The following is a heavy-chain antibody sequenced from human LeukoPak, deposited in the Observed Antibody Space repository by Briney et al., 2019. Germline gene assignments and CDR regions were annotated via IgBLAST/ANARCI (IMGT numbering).Heavy chain of an antibody. D-gene: IGHD2-2*02. CDR2: IRSKAYGGPT. J-gene: IGHJ4*02. V-gene: IGHV3-49*04. Sequence: GRSLRLSCTASGFTFGDYAMSWVRQAPGKGLEGVGFIRSKAYGGPTEYAASVKGRFTISSDDSKSIAYLQMNSLKTEDTAVYYCTRGEDVVVPAAIEYYFDYWGQGTLVTVSS. CDR1: GFTFGDYA. CDR3: TRGEDVVVPAAIEYYFDY.